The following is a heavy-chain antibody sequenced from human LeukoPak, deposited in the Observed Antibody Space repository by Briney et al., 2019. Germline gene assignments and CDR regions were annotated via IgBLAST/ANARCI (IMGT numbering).Heavy chain of an antibody. CDR2: LYSGGTT. D-gene: IGHD6-25*01. V-gene: IGHV3-53*01. J-gene: IGHJ6*03. Sequence: GGSLRLSCAASGFAVSSNYMSWVRQAPGKGLEWVSVLYSGGTTYYSDSVKGRFTISRDNSKNTLYLQMNSLRAEDTAVYYCARFAAGGSYYYYMDVWGKGTTVTVSS. CDR3: ARFAAGGSYYYYMDV. CDR1: GFAVSSNY.